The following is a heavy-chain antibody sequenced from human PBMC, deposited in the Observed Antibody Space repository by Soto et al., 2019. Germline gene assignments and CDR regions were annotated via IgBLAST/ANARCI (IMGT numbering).Heavy chain of an antibody. V-gene: IGHV1-24*01. Sequence: QVQLVQSGAEVKKPGASVKVSCKVSGYTLTELSMHWVRQAPGKGLEWMGGFDPEDGETIYAQKFQGRVTMTEDTSKDSDYLELRSLRSEDTAVYYCAKVVEAADGTGWLDPWGQGTLVTVSS. CDR3: AKVVEAADGTGWLDP. J-gene: IGHJ5*02. D-gene: IGHD6-13*01. CDR2: FDPEDGET. CDR1: GYTLTELS.